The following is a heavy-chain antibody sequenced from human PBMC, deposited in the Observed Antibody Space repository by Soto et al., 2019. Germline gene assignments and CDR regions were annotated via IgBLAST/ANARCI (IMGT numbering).Heavy chain of an antibody. Sequence: GGSLRLSCAASGFTFSRYAIHWVRQAPGKGLEWVAVISRDGTNKYYVDSVKGRFTISRDNSRNTLYLQMNSLRHEDAAVYYCARSRSGAVADSFDFWGQGTLVTVSS. CDR1: GFTFSRYA. CDR3: ARSRSGAVADSFDF. CDR2: ISRDGTNK. D-gene: IGHD3-10*01. J-gene: IGHJ4*02. V-gene: IGHV3-30*04.